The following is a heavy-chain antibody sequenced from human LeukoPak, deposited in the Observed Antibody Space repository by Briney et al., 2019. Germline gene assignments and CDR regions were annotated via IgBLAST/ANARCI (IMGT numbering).Heavy chain of an antibody. V-gene: IGHV4-59*01. D-gene: IGHD4-23*01. Sequence: SETLSLTCTVSGGSISSYYWSWIRQPPGKGLEWIGYIYYSGSTNYNPSLKSRVTISVDTSKNQFSLKLSSVTAADTAVYYCAREVVNYGGNKGFDHWGQGTLVTVSS. CDR2: IYYSGST. J-gene: IGHJ4*02. CDR3: AREVVNYGGNKGFDH. CDR1: GGSISSYY.